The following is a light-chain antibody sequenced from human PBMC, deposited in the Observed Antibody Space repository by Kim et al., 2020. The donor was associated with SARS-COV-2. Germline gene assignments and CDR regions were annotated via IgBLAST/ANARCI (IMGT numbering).Light chain of an antibody. CDR2: EAS. J-gene: IGKJ2*01. CDR1: QDIINY. V-gene: IGKV1-33*01. Sequence: SASVGDRVTITCQASQDIINYLNWYQQKPGKAPNLLIYEASNLETGVPSRFTGSGSGTDFTFTISSLQPEDIATYYCQQYHDLPYTFGQGTKLEI. CDR3: QQYHDLPYT.